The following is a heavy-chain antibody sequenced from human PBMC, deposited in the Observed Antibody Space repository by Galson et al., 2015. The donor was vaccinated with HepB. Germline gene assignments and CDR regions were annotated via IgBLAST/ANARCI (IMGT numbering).Heavy chain of an antibody. Sequence: CAISGDSVSSNSAAWNWIRQSPSRGLEWLGRTYYRSKWYNDYAVSVKSRITINPDTPKNQFSLQLNSVTPEDTAVYYCARDLPRIAARPEGFDYWGQGTLVTVSS. CDR3: ARDLPRIAARPEGFDY. V-gene: IGHV6-1*01. D-gene: IGHD6-6*01. CDR2: TYYRSKWYN. J-gene: IGHJ4*02. CDR1: GDSVSSNSAA.